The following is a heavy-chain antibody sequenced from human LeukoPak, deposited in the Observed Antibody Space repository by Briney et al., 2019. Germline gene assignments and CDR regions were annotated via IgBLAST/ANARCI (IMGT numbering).Heavy chain of an antibody. Sequence: PGGSLRLSCAASGFTFSTYSMNWVRQAPGKGLEWVSSISTSSSYIYYADSVKGRFTISRDNSKNTLYLQMNSLRAEDTAVYYCARDSRYCSGGSCYNFDYWGQGTLVTVSS. D-gene: IGHD2-15*01. CDR2: ISTSSSYI. CDR1: GFTFSTYS. J-gene: IGHJ4*02. CDR3: ARDSRYCSGGSCYNFDY. V-gene: IGHV3-21*01.